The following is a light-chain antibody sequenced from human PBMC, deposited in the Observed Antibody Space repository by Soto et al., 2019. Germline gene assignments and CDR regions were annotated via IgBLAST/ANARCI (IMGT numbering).Light chain of an antibody. Sequence: QSVLTQPPSASGTPGQRVTISCSGSISKIGGNTVHWYQQLPGTAPKLLIYSNNQRPSGVPDRFSASKSGTSASLAISGLQSEDETDYYCAAWDDSLNGVVFGGGTKLTVL. CDR2: SNN. CDR3: AAWDDSLNGVV. V-gene: IGLV1-44*01. CDR1: ISKIGGNT. J-gene: IGLJ2*01.